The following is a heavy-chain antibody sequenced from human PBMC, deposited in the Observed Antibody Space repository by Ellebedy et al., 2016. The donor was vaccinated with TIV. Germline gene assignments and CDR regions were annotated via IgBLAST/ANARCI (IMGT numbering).Heavy chain of an antibody. Sequence: GESLKISCAVSGFTFTTAWMAWVRLAPGKGLEWVGRIKSHTSGGTADYAAPVKGRFTISRDDSENTVFLQMNSLKSEDTAIYYCTTDDELMGHYDRGGDNIGYWGQGTQVTVSS. CDR3: TTDDELMGHYDRGGDNIGY. J-gene: IGHJ4*02. V-gene: IGHV3-15*01. CDR1: GFTFTTAW. D-gene: IGHD3-16*01. CDR2: IKSHTSGGTA.